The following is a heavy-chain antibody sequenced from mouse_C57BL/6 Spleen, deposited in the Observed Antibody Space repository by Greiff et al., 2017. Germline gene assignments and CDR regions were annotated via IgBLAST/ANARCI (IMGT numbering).Heavy chain of an antibody. J-gene: IGHJ4*01. CDR2: IDPSDSET. CDR3: AREGMITTGPFYAMDY. CDR1: GYTFTSYW. V-gene: IGHV1-52*01. D-gene: IGHD2-4*01. Sequence: QVQLKQPGAELVRPGSSVKLSCKASGYTFTSYWMHWVKQRPIQGLEWIGNIDPSDSETHYNQKFKDKATLTVDKSSSTAYMQLSSLTSEDSAVYYCAREGMITTGPFYAMDYWGQGTSVTVSS.